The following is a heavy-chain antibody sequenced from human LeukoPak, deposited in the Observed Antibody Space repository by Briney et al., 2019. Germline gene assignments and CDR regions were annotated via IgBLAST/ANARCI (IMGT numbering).Heavy chain of an antibody. CDR1: GFTFSSYA. CDR2: ISDSGSR. CDR3: AKSQGGTYYYSCMDG. J-gene: IGHJ6*02. V-gene: IGHV3-23*01. D-gene: IGHD2-15*01. Sequence: GGSLRLSCAASGFTFSSYAMSWVRQAPGKGLEWVSSISDSGSRSFADSVKGRFTISRDNPQKTLFLQMNSLRIEDTAIYYCAKSQGGTYYYSCMDGWGQGTTVTVSS.